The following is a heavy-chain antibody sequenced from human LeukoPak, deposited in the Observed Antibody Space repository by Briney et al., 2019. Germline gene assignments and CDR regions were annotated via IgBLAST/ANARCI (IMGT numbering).Heavy chain of an antibody. D-gene: IGHD1-1*01. CDR3: ATSGQHWDVFDY. V-gene: IGHV3-33*01. Sequence: GMSLRLSCAASGFTFSSYGMHWVRQAPGKGLEWVAVIWYDGSNKYYADSVKGRFTISRDNSKNTLYLQMNSLRAEDTAVYSCATSGQHWDVFDYWGQGALVTVSS. CDR1: GFTFSSYG. J-gene: IGHJ4*02. CDR2: IWYDGSNK.